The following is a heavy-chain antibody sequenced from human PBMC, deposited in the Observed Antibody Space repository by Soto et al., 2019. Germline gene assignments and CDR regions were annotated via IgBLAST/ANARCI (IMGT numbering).Heavy chain of an antibody. Sequence: SETLSLTCTVSGGSISSSSYYWGWIRQPPGKGLEWIGSNYYSGSTYYNPSLKSRVTISVDTSKNQFSLKLSSVTAADTAVYYCARRGSSTSCYFDYWGQGTLVTVSS. D-gene: IGHD2-2*01. CDR1: GGSISSSSYY. CDR3: ARRGSSTSCYFDY. V-gene: IGHV4-39*01. CDR2: NYYSGST. J-gene: IGHJ4*02.